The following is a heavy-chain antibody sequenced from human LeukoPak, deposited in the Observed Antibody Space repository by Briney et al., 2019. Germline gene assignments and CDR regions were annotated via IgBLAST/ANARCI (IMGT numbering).Heavy chain of an antibody. V-gene: IGHV1-2*02. D-gene: IGHD6-13*01. CDR3: ARDLIRQQLSVGY. J-gene: IGHJ4*02. CDR2: INPNSGGT. Sequence: GASVKVSCRASGYTFTGYYMHWVRQAPGQGLEWMGWINPNSGGTNYAQKFQGRVTMTRDTSISTAYMELSRLRSDDTAVYYCARDLIRQQLSVGYWGQGTLVTVSS. CDR1: GYTFTGYY.